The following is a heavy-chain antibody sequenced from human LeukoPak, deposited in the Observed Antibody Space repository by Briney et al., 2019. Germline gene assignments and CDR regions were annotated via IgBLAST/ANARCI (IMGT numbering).Heavy chain of an antibody. CDR2: INHSGST. J-gene: IGHJ6*03. Sequence: SETLSLACAVYGGSFSGYYWSWIRQPPGKGLEWIGEINHSGSTNYNPSLKSRVTISVDTSKNQFSLKLSSVTAADTAVYYCATAGRGYCSSTSCYRGRDYMDVWGKGTTVTVSS. D-gene: IGHD2-2*02. CDR3: ATAGRGYCSSTSCYRGRDYMDV. V-gene: IGHV4-34*01. CDR1: GGSFSGYY.